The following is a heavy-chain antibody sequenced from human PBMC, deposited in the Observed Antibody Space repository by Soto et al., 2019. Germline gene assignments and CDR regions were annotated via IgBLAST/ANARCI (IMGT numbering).Heavy chain of an antibody. J-gene: IGHJ6*02. V-gene: IGHV1-3*01. Sequence: ASVKVSCKASGYTFTSYAMHWVRQAPGQRLEWMGWINAGNGNTKYSQKFQGRVTITRDTSASTAYMELSSLRSEDTAVYYCARGRFGPGVSYXDFWSGYYKPYYYGMDVWGQGTTVTVSS. D-gene: IGHD3-3*01. CDR2: INAGNGNT. CDR3: ARGRFGPGVSYXDFWSGYYKPYYYGMDV. CDR1: GYTFTSYA.